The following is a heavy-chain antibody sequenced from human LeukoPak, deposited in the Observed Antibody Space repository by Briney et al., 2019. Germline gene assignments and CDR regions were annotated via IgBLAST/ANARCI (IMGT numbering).Heavy chain of an antibody. CDR3: ARAPDIVATIPRWFDP. D-gene: IGHD5-12*01. CDR1: GGTFSRYA. J-gene: IGHJ5*02. V-gene: IGHV1-69*01. Sequence: SVKVSCKASGGTFSRYAISWVRQAPGQGLEWMGWIIPIFGTANNAQKFQGRVTITADESTSTAYMELSSLRSEDTAVYYCARAPDIVATIPRWFDPWGQGTLVTVSS. CDR2: IIPIFGTA.